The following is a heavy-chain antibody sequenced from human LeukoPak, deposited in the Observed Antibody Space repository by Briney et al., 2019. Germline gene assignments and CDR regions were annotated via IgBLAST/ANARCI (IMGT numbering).Heavy chain of an antibody. CDR2: ISGSGGST. D-gene: IGHD4-23*01. Sequence: GGSLRLSCAASGFTFSSYAMSWARQAPGKGLEWVSAISGSGGSTYYADSVKGRFTISRDNSKNTLYLQMNSLRAEDTAVYYCARVGGGNSVGNWFDPWGQGTLVTVSS. J-gene: IGHJ5*02. V-gene: IGHV3-23*01. CDR3: ARVGGGNSVGNWFDP. CDR1: GFTFSSYA.